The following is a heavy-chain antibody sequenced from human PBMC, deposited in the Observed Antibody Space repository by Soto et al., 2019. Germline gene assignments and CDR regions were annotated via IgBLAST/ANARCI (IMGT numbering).Heavy chain of an antibody. CDR3: ARVFKSSWSSTTCYVSNWLDP. V-gene: IGHV4-31*03. Sequence: PLVTLTLTFTVAGASIRSGGYYWSRNGQHPGKGREWSRYIYYSGSTFYNPSLKRRLTLSVDTAKSQFFLKLLSATAAVTAVYSCARVFKSSWSSTTCYVSNWLDPWGQGTLVTVSS. CDR1: GASIRSGGYY. D-gene: IGHD2-2*01. J-gene: IGHJ5*02. CDR2: IYYSGST.